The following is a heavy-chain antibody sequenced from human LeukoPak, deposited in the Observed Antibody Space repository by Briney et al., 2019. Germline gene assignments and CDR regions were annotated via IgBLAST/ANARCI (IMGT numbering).Heavy chain of an antibody. CDR2: MSANGDTT. V-gene: IGHV3-23*01. D-gene: IGHD4-11*01. CDR1: GFTFYNYA. CDR3: AKRSTQTTPSNYIYFYMDV. Sequence: GGSLRLSCAASGFTFYNYAMTWVRQAPGRGLEWVAAMSANGDTTYYAYSVRGRSTISRDNFKNTLYLEMNSLRAEDTAVYYCAKRSTQTTPSNYIYFYMDVWGKGTTVTVS. J-gene: IGHJ6*03.